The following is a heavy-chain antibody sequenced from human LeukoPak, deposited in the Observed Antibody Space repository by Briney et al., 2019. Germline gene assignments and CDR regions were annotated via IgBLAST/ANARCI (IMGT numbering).Heavy chain of an antibody. J-gene: IGHJ6*02. Sequence: PSETLSLTCTVSGGSISSYYWSWIRQPPGKGLEWIGYIYYSGSTNYNPSLKSRVTISVDTSKNQFPLKLSSVTAADTAVYYCARHGPRRYGMDVWGQGTTVTVSS. CDR3: ARHGPRRYGMDV. V-gene: IGHV4-59*08. CDR2: IYYSGST. CDR1: GGSISSYY.